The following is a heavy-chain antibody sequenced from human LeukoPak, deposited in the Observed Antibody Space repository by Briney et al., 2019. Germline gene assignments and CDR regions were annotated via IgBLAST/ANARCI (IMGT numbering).Heavy chain of an antibody. CDR1: GFTFSSYT. CDR3: ARDTKDY. Sequence: GGSLRLSCAASGFTFSSYTMNWVRQAPGKGLEWVSSISSSSTYIYYADSVKGRFTISRDNAKNSLFLQMNSLRAEDTAFYFCARDTKDYWGQGTLVTVSS. V-gene: IGHV3-21*01. D-gene: IGHD2-8*01. J-gene: IGHJ4*02. CDR2: ISSSSTYI.